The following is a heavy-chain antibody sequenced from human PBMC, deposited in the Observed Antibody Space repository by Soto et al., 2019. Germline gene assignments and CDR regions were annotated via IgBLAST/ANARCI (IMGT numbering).Heavy chain of an antibody. Sequence: ASVKVSCKASGYTFTSYYMHWVRQAPGQGLEWMGIINPSGGSTSYAQKFQGRVTMTRDTSTSTVYMELSSLRSEDTAVYYCAREHSSSWYRVGANYYYYGMDVWGQGTTVTVSS. V-gene: IGHV1-46*01. CDR3: AREHSSSWYRVGANYYYYGMDV. CDR2: INPSGGST. D-gene: IGHD6-13*01. CDR1: GYTFTSYY. J-gene: IGHJ6*02.